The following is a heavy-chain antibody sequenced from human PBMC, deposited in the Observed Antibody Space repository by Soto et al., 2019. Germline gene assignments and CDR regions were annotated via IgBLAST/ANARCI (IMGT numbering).Heavy chain of an antibody. CDR2: IRSKAYGGTT. CDR1: GFTFGDYA. J-gene: IGHJ3*02. Sequence: PGGFLRLSCTASGFTFGDYAMSWFRQAPGKGLEWVGFIRSKAYGGTTEYAASVKGRFTISRDDSKSIAYLQMNSLKTEDTAVYYCTRVESPGIAVAGTEAFDIWGQGTILTVSS. CDR3: TRVESPGIAVAGTEAFDI. V-gene: IGHV3-49*03. D-gene: IGHD6-19*01.